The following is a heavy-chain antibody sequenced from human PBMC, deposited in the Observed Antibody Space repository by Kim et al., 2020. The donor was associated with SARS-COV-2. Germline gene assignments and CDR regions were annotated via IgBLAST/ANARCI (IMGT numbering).Heavy chain of an antibody. Sequence: SETLSLTCTVSGGSISSYYWSWIRQPPGKGLEWIGYIYYSGSTNYNPSLKSRVTISVDTSKNQFSLKLSSVTAADTAVYYCARGLKLGIGYYYGMDVWGQGTTVTVSS. CDR2: IYYSGST. CDR3: ARGLKLGIGYYYGMDV. D-gene: IGHD7-27*01. CDR1: GGSISSYY. V-gene: IGHV4-59*01. J-gene: IGHJ6*02.